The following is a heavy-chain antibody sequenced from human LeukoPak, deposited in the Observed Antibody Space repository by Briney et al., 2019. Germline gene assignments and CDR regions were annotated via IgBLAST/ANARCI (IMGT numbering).Heavy chain of an antibody. J-gene: IGHJ5*02. CDR1: GYTFTSYY. Sequence: ASVKVSCKASGYTFTSYYMHWVRQAPGQGLEWMGIINPSGGSTSYAQKFQGRVTMTRDMSTSTVYMELSSLRSEDTAVYYCARDIVVVVAATHWFDPWGQGTLVTVSS. D-gene: IGHD2-15*01. CDR2: INPSGGST. CDR3: ARDIVVVVAATHWFDP. V-gene: IGHV1-46*01.